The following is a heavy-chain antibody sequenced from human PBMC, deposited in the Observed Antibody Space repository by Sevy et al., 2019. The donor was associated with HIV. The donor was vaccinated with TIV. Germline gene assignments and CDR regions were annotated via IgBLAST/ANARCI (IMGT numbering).Heavy chain of an antibody. V-gene: IGHV4-61*02. Sequence: SETLSLTCNVSGGSIRSGRYYWSWIRQPAGKGLEWIGRIYIRGTTNYNPSLKSRITMSVDTSKNQFSLKLSAVTATDTAVYYCARELSDYGMDVWGQGTTVTVSS. CDR3: ARELSDYGMDV. J-gene: IGHJ6*02. CDR2: IYIRGTT. CDR1: GGSIRSGRYY.